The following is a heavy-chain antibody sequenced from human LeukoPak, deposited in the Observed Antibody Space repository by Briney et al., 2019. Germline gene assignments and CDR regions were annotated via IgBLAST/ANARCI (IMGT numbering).Heavy chain of an antibody. J-gene: IGHJ4*02. V-gene: IGHV3-23*01. CDR1: GFTFSSYA. D-gene: IGHD3-10*01. CDR3: AKAADVLLWFGEPGGYYFDY. Sequence: PGGSLRLSCAASGFTFSSYAMSWVRQASGKGLAWVSAISGSGGSTYYADSVKGRFTISRDNSKNTLYLQMNSLGAEDTAVYYCAKAADVLLWFGEPGGYYFDYWGQGTLVTVSS. CDR2: ISGSGGST.